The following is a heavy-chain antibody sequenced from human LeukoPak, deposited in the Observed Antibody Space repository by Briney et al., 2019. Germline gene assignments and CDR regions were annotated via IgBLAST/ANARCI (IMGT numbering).Heavy chain of an antibody. Sequence: GGSLRLSCAASGFTFSSYSMNWVRQAPGKGLEWVSHISVSSSTIYYADSVKGRFTISRDNAKNSLYLQMNNLRAEDTAVYYYARAWGSDYDLNYWGQGTLVTVSS. CDR1: GFTFSSYS. CDR3: ARAWGSDYDLNY. J-gene: IGHJ4*02. V-gene: IGHV3-48*04. CDR2: ISVSSSTI. D-gene: IGHD5-12*01.